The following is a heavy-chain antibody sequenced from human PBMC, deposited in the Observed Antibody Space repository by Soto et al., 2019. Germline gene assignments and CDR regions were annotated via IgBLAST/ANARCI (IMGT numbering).Heavy chain of an antibody. V-gene: IGHV3-23*01. D-gene: IGHD3-10*01. CDR1: GFTFSSYA. CDR2: ISGSGGST. J-gene: IGHJ4*02. CDR3: AKILGLLWFGEPRADVAY. Sequence: GGSLRLSCAASGFTFSSYAMSWVRQASGKGLEWVSAISGSGGSTYYADSVKGRFTISRDNSKNTLYLQMNSLRAEDTAVYYCAKILGLLWFGEPRADVAYGGRGTLVTASS.